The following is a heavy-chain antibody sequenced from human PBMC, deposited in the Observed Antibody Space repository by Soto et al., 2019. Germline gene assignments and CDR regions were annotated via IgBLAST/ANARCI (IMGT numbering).Heavy chain of an antibody. CDR3: ARMVRGNNIDSYPYLDV. CDR2: ISAYNGDT. V-gene: IGHV1-18*01. J-gene: IGHJ6*03. D-gene: IGHD3-10*01. CDR1: GYTFTSHG. Sequence: QVQLVQSGGEVRKPGASVKVSCKASGYTFTSHGISWVRQAPGQGLEWMGWISAYNGDTNYAQKLQGRVTVTTDKSTRTAYMELRSLRSEHTAVYYCARMVRGNNIDSYPYLDVWYTGTTVIVS.